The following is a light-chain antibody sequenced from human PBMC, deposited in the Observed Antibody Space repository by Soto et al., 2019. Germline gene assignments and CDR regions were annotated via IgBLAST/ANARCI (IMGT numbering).Light chain of an antibody. CDR1: QGISSD. J-gene: IGKJ5*01. V-gene: IGKV1-9*01. CDR3: QQFKSYPIT. Sequence: DIQLTQSPSFLSASVGDRVTITCRASQGISSDLAWYQQNPGKAPKLLIYAASTLQNGVPSTFSGSGAGTEFTLTISSLQPEYFGTYYCQQFKSYPITFGQGTRLEIK. CDR2: AAS.